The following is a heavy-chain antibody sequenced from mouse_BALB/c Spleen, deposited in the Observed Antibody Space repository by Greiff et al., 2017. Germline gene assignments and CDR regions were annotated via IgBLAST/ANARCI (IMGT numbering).Heavy chain of an antibody. Sequence: EVKLMESGGGLVQPGGSLRLSCATSGFTFTDYYMSWVRQPPGKALEWLGFIRNKANGYTTEYSASVKGRFTISRDNSQSILYLQMNTLRAEDSATYYCARDDGSSAYWGQGTLVTVSA. CDR1: GFTFTDYY. CDR2: IRNKANGYTT. CDR3: ARDDGSSAY. V-gene: IGHV7-3*02. J-gene: IGHJ3*01. D-gene: IGHD1-1*01.